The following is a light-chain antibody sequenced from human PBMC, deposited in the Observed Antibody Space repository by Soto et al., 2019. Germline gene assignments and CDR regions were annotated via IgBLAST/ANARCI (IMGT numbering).Light chain of an antibody. CDR3: QQSYNSPTWT. Sequence: DIQMTQSPSSLSASVGDRVTITCQASQNIGNYLHWYQQQPGKAPKLLIYSVSNLQTGVPSRFSGRGSGTDFTLTISSLQPEDSSTFYCQQSYNSPTWTFGQGTKVEIK. CDR1: QNIGNY. V-gene: IGKV1-39*01. CDR2: SVS. J-gene: IGKJ1*01.